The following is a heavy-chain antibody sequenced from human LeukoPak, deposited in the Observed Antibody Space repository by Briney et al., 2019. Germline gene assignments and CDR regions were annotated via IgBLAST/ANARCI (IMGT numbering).Heavy chain of an antibody. V-gene: IGHV3-23*01. CDR3: AKNDGSQCYSHLDS. CDR2: TSGSGGST. J-gene: IGHJ4*02. CDR1: GFTFSSYA. D-gene: IGHD3-22*01. Sequence: GGSLRLSCAASGFTFSSYAMSWVRQAPGKGLEWVSGTSGSGGSTYYAGSVKGRFTISRDNSKNTLYLQRNSLRVEDTAVYYCAKNDGSQCYSHLDSWGQGTLVTVSS.